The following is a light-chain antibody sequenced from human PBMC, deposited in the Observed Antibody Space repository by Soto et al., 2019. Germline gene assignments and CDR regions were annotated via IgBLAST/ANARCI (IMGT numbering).Light chain of an antibody. Sequence: EVVLTQSPVILSVSPGERATLSCRASQSVSSSYLAWYQQKPGQAPRLLIFGASTRAAGIPARFSGSGSGTDFTLTISSLEPEDFAVYYCQQRSNWPGTFGQGTKVDIK. CDR2: GAS. J-gene: IGKJ1*01. CDR3: QQRSNWPGT. CDR1: QSVSSSY. V-gene: IGKV3D-20*02.